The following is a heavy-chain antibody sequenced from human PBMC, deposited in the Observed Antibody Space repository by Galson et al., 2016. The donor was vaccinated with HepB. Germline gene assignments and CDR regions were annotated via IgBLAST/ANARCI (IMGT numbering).Heavy chain of an antibody. D-gene: IGHD1-14*01. J-gene: IGHJ6*02. CDR3: ARGGKYPTGWNQKHHYYYGMDV. V-gene: IGHV4-34*01. Sequence: SETLSLTCAVFGGSFTDHSWNWIRQPPGKGLEWIGEINVDESTNQNPSLTSRVTISVDMSERQFSLKLISVTAADTAVYFCARGGKYPTGWNQKHHYYYGMDVWGQGTTVTVSS. CDR1: GGSFTDHS. CDR2: INVDEST.